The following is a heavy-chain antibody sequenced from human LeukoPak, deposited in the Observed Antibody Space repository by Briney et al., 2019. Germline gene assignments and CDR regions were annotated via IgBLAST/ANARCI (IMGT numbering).Heavy chain of an antibody. Sequence: SETLSLTCTVSGVSINSHYLNWIRQPPGKGLEWIGYIYGSGRTNYHPSLKSRVSISVDTSKNEFSLKLSSVTAADTAVYYCARDFLECSRASCLNWFDPWGQGSRVTVSS. CDR3: ARDFLECSRASCLNWFDP. CDR2: IYGSGRT. J-gene: IGHJ5*02. V-gene: IGHV4-59*11. D-gene: IGHD2-2*01. CDR1: GVSINSHY.